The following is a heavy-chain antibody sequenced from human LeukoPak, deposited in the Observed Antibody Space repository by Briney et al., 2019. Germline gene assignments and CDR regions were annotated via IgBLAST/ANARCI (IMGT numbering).Heavy chain of an antibody. D-gene: IGHD3-10*01. CDR1: GFTFSTYG. J-gene: IGHJ4*02. Sequence: GGSLRLSCAASGFTFSTYGMHWVRQAPGKGLEWVAFIRYDGSNKYYADSVKGRFTISRDNSKNTLYLQMNSLRAEDTAVYYCAKDRSVSRGADTYYFDYWGQGTLVTVSS. V-gene: IGHV3-30*02. CDR2: IRYDGSNK. CDR3: AKDRSVSRGADTYYFDY.